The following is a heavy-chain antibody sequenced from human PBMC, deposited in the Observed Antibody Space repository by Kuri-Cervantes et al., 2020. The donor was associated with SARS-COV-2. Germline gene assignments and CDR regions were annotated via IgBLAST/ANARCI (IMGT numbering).Heavy chain of an antibody. Sequence: SETLSLTCTVSGGSMSSSSFYWGWIRQPPGKGLEWIGSIYYSGSIYYNPSLKSRVTISVDTSKNQLSLKLSSVTAADTAVYYCARLAIAAGGFLDYWGQGTLVTVSS. CDR2: IYYSGSI. CDR1: GGSMSSSSFY. V-gene: IGHV4-39*07. CDR3: ARLAIAAGGFLDY. D-gene: IGHD6-25*01. J-gene: IGHJ4*02.